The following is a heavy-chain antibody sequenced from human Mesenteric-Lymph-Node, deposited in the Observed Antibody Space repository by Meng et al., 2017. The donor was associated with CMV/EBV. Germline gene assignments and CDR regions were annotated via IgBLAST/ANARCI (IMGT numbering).Heavy chain of an antibody. D-gene: IGHD3-3*01. J-gene: IGHJ6*02. CDR3: ARRMRFLEYFYGMDV. V-gene: IGHV4-61*01. CDR2: IYSTERT. CDR1: GDSISSGFYY. Sequence: SETLSLTCTVSGDSISSGFYYWDWVRQPPGMGLEWIGYIYSTERTDYNPSLKSRVAISVDTSRNQFHLRLDSVTDADTAVYYCARRMRFLEYFYGMDVWGQGTTVTVSS.